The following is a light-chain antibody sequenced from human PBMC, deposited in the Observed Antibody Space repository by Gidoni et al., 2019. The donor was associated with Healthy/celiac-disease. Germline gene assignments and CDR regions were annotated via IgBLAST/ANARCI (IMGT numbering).Light chain of an antibody. CDR3: QQYNNWPRT. Sequence: EIVLTQSPATLSVSPGERATLPCRASQSVSSNLAWYQQKPGQAPRLLSYGASTRATGIPARFSGSGSGTECTLTISSLQSEDFAVYYCQQYNNWPRTFGQGTKVEIK. J-gene: IGKJ1*01. CDR1: QSVSSN. V-gene: IGKV3-15*01. CDR2: GAS.